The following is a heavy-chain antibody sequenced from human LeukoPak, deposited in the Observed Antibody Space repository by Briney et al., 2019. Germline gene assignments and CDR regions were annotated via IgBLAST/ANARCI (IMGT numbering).Heavy chain of an antibody. CDR2: IKSDGSST. J-gene: IGHJ4*02. CDR3: ARVRGRNYYGSGSYYNRGYFDY. CDR1: GFTFSNYW. V-gene: IGHV3-74*01. D-gene: IGHD3-10*01. Sequence: GGSLRLSCASSGFTFSNYWMHWVRQAPGKGLVWVSRIKSDGSSTSYADSVKGRFTISRDNTKNSLYLQMNSLRAEDTALYYCARVRGRNYYGSGSYYNRGYFDYWGQGTLVTVSS.